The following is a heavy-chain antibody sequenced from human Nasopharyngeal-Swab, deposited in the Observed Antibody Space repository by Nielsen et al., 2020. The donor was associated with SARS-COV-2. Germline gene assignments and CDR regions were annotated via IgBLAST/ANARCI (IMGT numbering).Heavy chain of an antibody. J-gene: IGHJ4*02. CDR1: GFTFRNHG. CDR2: ISSGGRTQ. D-gene: IGHD3-3*02. V-gene: IGHV3-30*18. CDR3: AKESSTYYYDN. Sequence: GESLKISCAASGFTFRNHGMHWVRQAPGKGLEWVGIISSGGRTQVYADSVEGRFTISRDDPGNTLYLQMNSLRPEDTAVYYCAKESSTYYYDNWGQGTLVTVSP.